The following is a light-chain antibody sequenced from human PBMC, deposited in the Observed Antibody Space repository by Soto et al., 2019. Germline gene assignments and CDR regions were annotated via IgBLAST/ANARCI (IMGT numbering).Light chain of an antibody. Sequence: EIVLTQSPDTLSVSPGERATPSCRASQTVGSNLAWYQQKPGQAPRLLIYGASTRASDTPARFSGSGSVTEFALTISSLQSEDFAVYYCQQYNNWPITFGQGTRLENK. V-gene: IGKV3D-15*01. CDR3: QQYNNWPIT. CDR2: GAS. CDR1: QTVGSN. J-gene: IGKJ5*01.